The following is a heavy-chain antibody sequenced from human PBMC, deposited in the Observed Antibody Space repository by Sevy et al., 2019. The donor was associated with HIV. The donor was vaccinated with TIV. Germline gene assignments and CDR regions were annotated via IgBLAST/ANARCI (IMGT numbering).Heavy chain of an antibody. CDR1: GASFNDFY. CDR2: INHSKST. Sequence: SETLSLTCTVYGASFNDFYWNWIRQPPGKGLEWVGEINHSKSTKYNPYLKTRVTISVNAANSHFSLKLTSGNAAETAVYYCGGFATKIEIFGVPRVISWGQGTLVTVSS. CDR3: GGFATKIEIFGVPRVIS. V-gene: IGHV4-34*01. D-gene: IGHD3-3*01. J-gene: IGHJ5*02.